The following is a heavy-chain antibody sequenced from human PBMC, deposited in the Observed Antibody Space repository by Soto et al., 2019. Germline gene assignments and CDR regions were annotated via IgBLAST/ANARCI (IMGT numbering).Heavy chain of an antibody. CDR3: ARMTVRYXSGGSCYPSFSYYGMDV. Sequence: PSEILSLTCAVYGGSFSGYYWSWIRQPPGKGLEWIGEINHSGSTNYNPSLKSRVTISVDTSKNQFSLKLSSVTAADTAVYYCARMTVRYXSGGSCYPSFSYYGMDVWGQGTTVTVSS. J-gene: IGHJ6*02. CDR2: INHSGST. D-gene: IGHD2-15*01. CDR1: GGSFSGYY. V-gene: IGHV4-34*01.